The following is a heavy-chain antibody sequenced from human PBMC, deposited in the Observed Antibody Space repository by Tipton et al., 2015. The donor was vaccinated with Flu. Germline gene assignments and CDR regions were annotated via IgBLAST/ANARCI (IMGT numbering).Heavy chain of an antibody. Sequence: TLSLTCTVSGGSIGSFYWNWIRQPPGKGLEWIGTIYHSGTTYYNPSLKSRLTISVDTSKNQFSLRLSSVTAADTAVYYCARHTGDSVRGVIDYWGQGTLVTVSS. CDR2: IYHSGTT. D-gene: IGHD3-10*02. CDR1: GGSIGSFY. CDR3: ARHTGDSVRGVIDY. V-gene: IGHV4-59*08. J-gene: IGHJ4*02.